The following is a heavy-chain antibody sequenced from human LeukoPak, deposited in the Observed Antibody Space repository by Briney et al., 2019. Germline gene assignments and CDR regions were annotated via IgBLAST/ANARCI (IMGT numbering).Heavy chain of an antibody. V-gene: IGHV4-34*01. CDR3: AGEWSYSSGPSP. CDR2: INHSGST. Sequence: SETLSLTCAVYGGSFSGYYWSWIRQPPGKGLEWIGEINHSGSTNYNPSLKSRVTISVDTSKNQFSLKLSSVTAADTAVYYCAGEWSYSSGPSPWGQGTLVTVSS. D-gene: IGHD6-19*01. CDR1: GGSFSGYY. J-gene: IGHJ5*02.